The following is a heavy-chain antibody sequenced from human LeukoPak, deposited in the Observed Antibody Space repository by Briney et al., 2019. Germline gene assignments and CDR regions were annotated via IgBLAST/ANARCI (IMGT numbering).Heavy chain of an antibody. CDR2: IYTSGST. V-gene: IGHV4-61*02. D-gene: IGHD3-22*01. CDR3: ARGPYYYDSSGYYPLTPNDAFDI. CDR1: GGSISSGSYY. J-gene: IGHJ3*02. Sequence: SQTLSLTCTVSGGSISSGSYYWSWIRQPAGKGLEWIGRIYTSGSTNYNPSLKSRVTISVDTSKNQSSLKLSSVTAADTAVYYCARGPYYYDSSGYYPLTPNDAFDIWGQGTMVTVSS.